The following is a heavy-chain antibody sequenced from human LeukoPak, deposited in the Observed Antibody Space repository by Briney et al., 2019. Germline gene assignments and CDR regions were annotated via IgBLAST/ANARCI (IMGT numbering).Heavy chain of an antibody. CDR1: GFNFNIYA. Sequence: PGGSLRLSCAASGFNFNIYAMAWVRQAPGMGLEWVSAISGSGGSTYYADSVKGRFTISRDNSKKTLYLQMNSLRVEDTAVYYCEMDLGRNYWGQGTLVTVSS. CDR3: EMDLGRNY. CDR2: ISGSGGST. D-gene: IGHD5-12*01. J-gene: IGHJ4*02. V-gene: IGHV3-23*01.